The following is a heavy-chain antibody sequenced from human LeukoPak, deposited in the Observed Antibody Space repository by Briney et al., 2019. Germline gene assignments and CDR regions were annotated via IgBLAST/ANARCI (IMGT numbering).Heavy chain of an antibody. D-gene: IGHD1-1*01. CDR1: GFTFSSYW. J-gene: IGHJ3*02. Sequence: GGSLRLSCAASGFTFSSYWMTWVRQAPGKGLEWVANIKQDGSAKYYVDSVKGRFSISRDNAKTSLYLQMNSLRAEDTAVYFCARPTTGNAFDIWGQGTMVTVSS. CDR2: IKQDGSAK. CDR3: ARPTTGNAFDI. V-gene: IGHV3-7*05.